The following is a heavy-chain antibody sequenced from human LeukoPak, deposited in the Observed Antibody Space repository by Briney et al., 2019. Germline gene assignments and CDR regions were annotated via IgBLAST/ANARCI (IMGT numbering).Heavy chain of an antibody. J-gene: IGHJ6*03. V-gene: IGHV3-11*01. CDR3: AKPGGGKHYMAV. Sequence: GGSLRLSCAASGFTFSDYNMRWIRQAPGKGLEWVSSISRSGSTKYYADSVKGRFTISRDNAKNSLFLQMNSLRAEDTAVYYCAKPGGGKHYMAVWGKGTTVTISS. CDR2: ISRSGSTK. CDR1: GFTFSDYN. D-gene: IGHD3-16*01.